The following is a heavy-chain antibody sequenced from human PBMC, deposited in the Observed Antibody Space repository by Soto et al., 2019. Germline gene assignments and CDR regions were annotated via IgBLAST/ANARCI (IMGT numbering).Heavy chain of an antibody. J-gene: IGHJ6*02. CDR1: GFTFSSYG. Sequence: QVQLVESGGGVVQPGRSLRLSCAASGFTFSSYGMHWVRQAPGKGLEWVAVISYDGSNKYYADSVKGRFTISRDNSKNTLYLQMNSLRAEDTAVYYCAKGGYGSGRPWVYYYYYGMDVWGQGTTVTVSS. D-gene: IGHD3-10*01. V-gene: IGHV3-30*18. CDR3: AKGGYGSGRPWVYYYYYGMDV. CDR2: ISYDGSNK.